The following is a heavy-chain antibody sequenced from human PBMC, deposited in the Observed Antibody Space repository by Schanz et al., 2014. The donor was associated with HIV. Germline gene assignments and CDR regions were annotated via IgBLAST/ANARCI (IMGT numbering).Heavy chain of an antibody. V-gene: IGHV3-30*18. D-gene: IGHD3-22*01. CDR2: MSYDGIRK. J-gene: IGHJ6*02. CDR1: GFPLRDYG. Sequence: QVQVVESGGGVVQPGRSLTLSCATTGFPLRDYGMHWVRQAPGKGLEWVAVMSYDGIRKNYADSVKGRFTISRDNSKNTLNLQMKSLRAEDTAVYYCAKDRNYYDSKYRGKGNYYYYYGMDVWGQGTTVTVSS. CDR3: AKDRNYYDSKYRGKGNYYYYYGMDV.